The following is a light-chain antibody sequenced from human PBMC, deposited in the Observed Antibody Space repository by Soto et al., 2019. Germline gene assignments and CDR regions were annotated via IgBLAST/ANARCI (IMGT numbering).Light chain of an antibody. J-gene: IGKJ1*01. V-gene: IGKV3-15*01. Sequence: EIVLTQSPATLSVSPGERATLSCRASQSVSSNLAWYQQKPGQAPRLLIYGASTRATGIPARFSGSGSGTEFTLTISSLQSEDFALYYCQRYNNWPPAWTFGQGTKVDIK. CDR2: GAS. CDR3: QRYNNWPPAWT. CDR1: QSVSSN.